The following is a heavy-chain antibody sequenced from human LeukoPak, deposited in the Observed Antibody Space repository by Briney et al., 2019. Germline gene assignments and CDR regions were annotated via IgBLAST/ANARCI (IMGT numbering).Heavy chain of an antibody. CDR2: IHTGGST. Sequence: QPGGSLRLSCAASGFTVSGNFMSWVRQAPGKGLEWVSVIHTGGSTNYAGSVKDRFTISRDNSKNTLYLQMNSLRAEDTAVYYCARGYSGSSQPFEYWGQGTPVTVSS. CDR1: GFTVSGNF. CDR3: ARGYSGSSQPFEY. V-gene: IGHV3-66*01. J-gene: IGHJ4*02. D-gene: IGHD6-6*01.